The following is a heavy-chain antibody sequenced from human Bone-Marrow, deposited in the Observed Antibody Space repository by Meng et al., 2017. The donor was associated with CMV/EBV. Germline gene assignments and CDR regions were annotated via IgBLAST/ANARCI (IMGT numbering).Heavy chain of an antibody. CDR1: GFTFSSYE. V-gene: IGHV3-48*03. CDR2: ISSSGSTI. CDR3: ARSRITMVRGVIIIGAFDI. Sequence: GESLKISCAASGFTFSSYEMNWVRQAPGKGLEWVSYISSSGSTIYYADSVKGRFTISRDNAKNSLYLQMNSLRAEDTAVYYCARSRITMVRGVIIIGAFDIWGQGTMVTVSS. D-gene: IGHD3-10*01. J-gene: IGHJ3*02.